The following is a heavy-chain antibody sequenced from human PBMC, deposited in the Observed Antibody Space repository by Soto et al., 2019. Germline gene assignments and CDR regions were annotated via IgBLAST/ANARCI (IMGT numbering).Heavy chain of an antibody. J-gene: IGHJ4*02. CDR1: GFTFSSYS. CDR2: ISSSSSTI. Sequence: GGSLRLSCAASGFTFSSYSMNWVRQAPGKGLEWVSYISSSSSTIYYADSVKGRFTISRDNAKNSLYLQMNSLRAEDTAVYYCARDIKGLWFGEFEYFDYWGQGTLVTVSS. D-gene: IGHD3-10*01. CDR3: ARDIKGLWFGEFEYFDY. V-gene: IGHV3-48*01.